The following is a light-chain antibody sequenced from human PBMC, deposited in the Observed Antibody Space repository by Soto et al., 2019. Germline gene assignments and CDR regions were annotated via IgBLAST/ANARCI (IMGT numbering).Light chain of an antibody. CDR2: DVS. CDR3: SSYTSSSLVV. J-gene: IGLJ2*01. V-gene: IGLV2-14*01. CDR1: SSDVGGYNY. Sequence: QSALTQPASVSGSPGQSITISCTGTSSDVGGYNYVSWYQQHPGKAPKLMIYDVSNRPSGVSNRFSGSKSGNTASLTISGLQAEDEADYYCSSYTSSSLVVFGGGTPLTV.